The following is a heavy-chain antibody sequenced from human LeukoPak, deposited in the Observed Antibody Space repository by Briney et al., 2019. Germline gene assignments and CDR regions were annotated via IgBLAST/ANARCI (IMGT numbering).Heavy chain of an antibody. D-gene: IGHD1-26*01. J-gene: IGHJ4*02. V-gene: IGHV3-74*01. Sequence: GGSLRLSCAASGFTFSSYWMHWVRQAPGKGLVWVSRINSDGSSTIYADSVKGRFTISRDNAKNTLYLQMNTLRAEDTAVYYCARGGSYPFAYWGEGTLVTAYS. CDR1: GFTFSSYW. CDR2: INSDGSST. CDR3: ARGGSYPFAY.